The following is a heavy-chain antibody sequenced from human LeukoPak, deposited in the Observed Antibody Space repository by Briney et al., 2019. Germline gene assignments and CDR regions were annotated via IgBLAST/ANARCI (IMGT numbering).Heavy chain of an antibody. D-gene: IGHD6-13*01. CDR2: TYYRSKWYN. J-gene: IGHJ4*02. CDR1: GDSVSSNSAA. V-gene: IGHV6-1*01. CDR3: ARRIAAAGSPFDY. Sequence: SQTLSLTCAISGDSVSSNSAAWNWSRQSPSRGLEWLGRTYYRSKWYNDYAVSVKSRITINPDTSKNQFSLQLNSVTPEDTAVYYCARRIAAAGSPFDYWGQGTLVTVSS.